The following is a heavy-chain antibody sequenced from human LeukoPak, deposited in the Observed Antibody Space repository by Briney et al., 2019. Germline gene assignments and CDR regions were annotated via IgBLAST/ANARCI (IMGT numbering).Heavy chain of an antibody. CDR2: ISSSSSYI. V-gene: IGHV3-21*01. CDR1: GFTFSSYS. J-gene: IGHJ6*02. D-gene: IGHD4-17*01. Sequence: GGSLRLSCAASGFTFSSYSMNWVRQAPGKGLEWVSSISSSSSYIYYADSVRGRFTISRDNAKNSLYLQMNSLRAEDTAVYYCARTTVTRYYGMDVWGQGTTVTVSS. CDR3: ARTTVTRYYGMDV.